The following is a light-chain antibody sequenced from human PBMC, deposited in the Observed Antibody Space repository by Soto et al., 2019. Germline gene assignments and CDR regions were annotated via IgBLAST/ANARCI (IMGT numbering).Light chain of an antibody. J-gene: IGKJ5*01. CDR1: QTIGSY. V-gene: IGKV1-39*01. CDR3: QQCHATTLT. CDR2: GAK. Sequence: DIQMSQSPSSLSASVGDRVTITCRSSQTIGSYLNWYQQKRGKAPNIXIFGAKTLPSGVPSRFSGSGYGTEFTLTITTLQPEDVGIYYCQQCHATTLTFGQGTRLEIK.